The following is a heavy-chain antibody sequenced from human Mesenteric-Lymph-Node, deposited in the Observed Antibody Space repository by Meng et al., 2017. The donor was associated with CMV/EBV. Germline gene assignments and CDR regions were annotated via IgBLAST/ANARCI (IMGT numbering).Heavy chain of an antibody. J-gene: IGHJ4*02. Sequence: GESLKISCAASGFTFSSYWMSWVRQAPGKGLEWVANIKQDGSEKYYVDSVKGRFTISRDNAKNSLYLQINSLRAEDTAYYYCAKGDSGALYYFDCWGQGTLVTVSS. CDR2: IKQDGSEK. D-gene: IGHD2-21*01. CDR3: AKGDSGALYYFDC. V-gene: IGHV3-7*03. CDR1: GFTFSSYW.